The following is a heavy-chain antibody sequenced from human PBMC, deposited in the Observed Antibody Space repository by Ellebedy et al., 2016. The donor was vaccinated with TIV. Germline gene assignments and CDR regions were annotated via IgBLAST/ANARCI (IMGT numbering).Heavy chain of an antibody. V-gene: IGHV3-33*01. Sequence: GESLKISXAASGFTFSSYGMQWLRQAPGKGLECVAVIWHDGSNKYYADTVKGRFTISRDNSKNTLCLQMDSLRAEDTAVYYCASYFGTAPPYYWGQGTLVTVSS. CDR3: ASYFGTAPPYY. CDR1: GFTFSSYG. CDR2: IWHDGSNK. D-gene: IGHD3-9*01. J-gene: IGHJ4*02.